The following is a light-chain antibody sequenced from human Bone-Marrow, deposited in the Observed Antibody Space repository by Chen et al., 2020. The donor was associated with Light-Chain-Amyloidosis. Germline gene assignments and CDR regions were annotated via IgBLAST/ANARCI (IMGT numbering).Light chain of an antibody. Sequence: QSVLTQPPSASRTPGQRVIIACSGSSSNIGSNYVYWYQQLPGTAPKLLIYRNNQRPSGVPDRFSGSKSGTSASLAISGLRSEDEADYYCAAWDDSLSGYVFGTGTKVTVL. CDR3: AAWDDSLSGYV. CDR2: RNN. V-gene: IGLV1-47*01. CDR1: SSNIGSNY. J-gene: IGLJ1*01.